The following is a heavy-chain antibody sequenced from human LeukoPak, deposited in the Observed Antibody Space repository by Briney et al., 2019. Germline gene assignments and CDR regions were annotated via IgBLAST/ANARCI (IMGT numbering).Heavy chain of an antibody. J-gene: IGHJ4*02. CDR2: IYYSGST. Sequence: PSETLSLTCTVSGGSISSSSYYWGWIRQPPGKGLEWIGSIYYSGSTYYNPSLKSRVTISVDTSKNQFSLKLSSVTAADTAVYYCARLIAGAATVDYWGQGTLVTVSS. D-gene: IGHD2-15*01. V-gene: IGHV4-39*07. CDR1: GGSISSSSYY. CDR3: ARLIAGAATVDY.